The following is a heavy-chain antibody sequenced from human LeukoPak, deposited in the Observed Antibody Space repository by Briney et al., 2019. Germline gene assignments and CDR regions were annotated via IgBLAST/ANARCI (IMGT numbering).Heavy chain of an antibody. CDR3: ASNTIFGVVISNY. CDR2: IYYSETT. J-gene: IGHJ4*02. V-gene: IGHV4-39*01. CDR1: GGSISSTAYY. D-gene: IGHD3-3*01. Sequence: SETLSLTCTVSGGSISSTAYYWDWIRQPPGKGLEWIGSIYYSETTYYNSSLKSRVTISLNTSKNQFSLKLSSVTAADTAVYYCASNTIFGVVISNYWGQGTLVTVSS.